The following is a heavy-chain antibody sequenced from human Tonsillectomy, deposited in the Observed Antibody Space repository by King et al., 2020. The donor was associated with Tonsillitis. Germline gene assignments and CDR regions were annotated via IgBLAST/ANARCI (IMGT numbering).Heavy chain of an antibody. CDR3: ARGIGDNSGWYDAFDI. D-gene: IGHD6-19*01. CDR1: GASISTYY. J-gene: IGHJ3*02. V-gene: IGHV4-59*01. Sequence: VQLQESGPGLVKPSETLSLTCTVSGASISTYYWSWIRQPPGKGLEWIGYIYYSGSTNYNPSLKSRVTISVDTSKNQFSLKLSSVTAADTAVYYCARGIGDNSGWYDAFDIWGQGTMVTVSS. CDR2: IYYSGST.